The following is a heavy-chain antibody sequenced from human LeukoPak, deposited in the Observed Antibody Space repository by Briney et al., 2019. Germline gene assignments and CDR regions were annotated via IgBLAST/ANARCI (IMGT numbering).Heavy chain of an antibody. J-gene: IGHJ4*02. Sequence: GESLKISCKGSGYTFTSYWIGWVRQLPGKGLEWMGIIYPGDSDTRYSPSFQGQVTISVDKSIDTAYLQWSSLKASDTAIYYCARRGSGWYVDYWGQGTLVTVSS. D-gene: IGHD6-19*01. V-gene: IGHV5-51*01. CDR1: GYTFTSYW. CDR2: IYPGDSDT. CDR3: ARRGSGWYVDY.